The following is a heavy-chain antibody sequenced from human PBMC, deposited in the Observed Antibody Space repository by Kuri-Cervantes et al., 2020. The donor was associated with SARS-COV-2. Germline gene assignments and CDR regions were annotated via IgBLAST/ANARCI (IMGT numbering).Heavy chain of an antibody. Sequence: GESLKISCTVSGFTFSSYWMSWVRQAPGKGLEWVANIKQDGSEKYYVDSVKGRFTISRDNAKNSLYLQMNSLRAEDTAVYYCAKTKGVDTAMDCIDYWGQGTLVTVSS. CDR3: AKTKGVDTAMDCIDY. V-gene: IGHV3-7*01. D-gene: IGHD5-18*01. J-gene: IGHJ4*02. CDR2: IKQDGSEK. CDR1: GFTFSSYW.